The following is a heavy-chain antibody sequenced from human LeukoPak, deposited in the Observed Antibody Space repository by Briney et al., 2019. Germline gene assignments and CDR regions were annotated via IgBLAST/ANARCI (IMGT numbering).Heavy chain of an antibody. CDR2: ISGSGDST. CDR3: VRRAAVRGMDF. CDR1: GFIFDTHT. Sequence: PGGSLRLSCTASGFIFDTHTLTWVRQAPGKGLEWVASISGSGDSTNYGDSVKGRFTISRGNFKRTVHLEMSNLRADDTAMYYCVRRAAVRGMDFWGLGTTVIVSS. J-gene: IGHJ6*02. D-gene: IGHD1-14*01. V-gene: IGHV3-23*01.